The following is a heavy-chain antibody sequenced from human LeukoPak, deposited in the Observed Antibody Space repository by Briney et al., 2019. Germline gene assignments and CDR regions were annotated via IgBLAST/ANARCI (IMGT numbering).Heavy chain of an antibody. Sequence: SGGSLRLSCAASGFTFSSYAMSWVRQAPGKGLEWVSAISGSGGSTYYADSVKGRFTISRDNSKNTLYLQMNSPRAEDTAVYYCAKDLVRFGSSGYLPAAENYWGQGTLVTVSS. CDR1: GFTFSSYA. V-gene: IGHV3-23*01. J-gene: IGHJ4*02. D-gene: IGHD3-22*01. CDR3: AKDLVRFGSSGYLPAAENY. CDR2: ISGSGGST.